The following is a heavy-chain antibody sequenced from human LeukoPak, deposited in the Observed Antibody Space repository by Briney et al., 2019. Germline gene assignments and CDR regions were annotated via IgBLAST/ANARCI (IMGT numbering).Heavy chain of an antibody. V-gene: IGHV4-31*02. J-gene: IGHJ4*02. CDR1: GFTFSSYE. Sequence: LRLSCAASGFTFSSYEMNWVRQYPGKGLEWMAYIYYTGSTYYNPSLKSRLTISLDTSKNQFSLKLSSVTAADTAVYFCAREPGNCRAGSCSFFDYWGRGTLVTVSS. CDR3: AREPGNCRAGSCSFFDY. D-gene: IGHD2-15*01. CDR2: IYYTGST.